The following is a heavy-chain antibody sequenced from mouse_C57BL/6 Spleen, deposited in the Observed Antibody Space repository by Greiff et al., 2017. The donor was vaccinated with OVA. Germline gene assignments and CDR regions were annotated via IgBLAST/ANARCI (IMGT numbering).Heavy chain of an antibody. CDR3: ARDESYAMDY. V-gene: IGHV1-82*01. J-gene: IGHJ4*01. Sequence: QVQLQQSGPELVKPGASVKISCKASGYAFSSYWMHWVKQRPGKGLEWIGRIYPGDGDTNYNGKFKGKATLTADKSSSTAYMQLSSLTSEDSAVCFCARDESYAMDYWGQGTSVTVSA. CDR1: GYAFSSYW. CDR2: IYPGDGDT.